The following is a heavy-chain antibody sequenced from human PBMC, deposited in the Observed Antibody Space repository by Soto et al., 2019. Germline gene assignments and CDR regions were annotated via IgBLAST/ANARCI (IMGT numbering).Heavy chain of an antibody. CDR1: GFTFSSYG. V-gene: IGHV3-30*18. Sequence: QVQLVESGGGVVQPGRSLRLSCAASGFTFSSYGMHWVRQAPGKGLEWVAVISYDGSNKYYADSVKGRFTISRDNSKNTLYLQMTSLRAEDTAVYYCAKALWAVDQNDAFDIWGQGTMVTVSS. CDR3: AKALWAVDQNDAFDI. D-gene: IGHD1-26*01. CDR2: ISYDGSNK. J-gene: IGHJ3*02.